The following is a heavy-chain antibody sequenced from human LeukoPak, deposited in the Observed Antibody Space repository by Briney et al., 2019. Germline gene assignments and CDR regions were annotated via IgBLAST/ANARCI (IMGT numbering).Heavy chain of an antibody. CDR2: INHSGST. D-gene: IGHD2-15*01. Sequence: SETLSLTCAVYGGSFSGYYWSWIRQSPGKGLEWIGEINHSGSTNSNPSLKSRVTISVDTSKNQFSLKLSSVTAADTAAYYCARSLSLYCSGGSCYYYYYYMDVWGKGTTVTVSS. CDR3: ARSLSLYCSGGSCYYYYYYMDV. CDR1: GGSFSGYY. V-gene: IGHV4-34*01. J-gene: IGHJ6*03.